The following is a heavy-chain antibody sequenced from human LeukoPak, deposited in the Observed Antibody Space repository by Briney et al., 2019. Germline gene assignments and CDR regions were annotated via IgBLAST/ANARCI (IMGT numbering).Heavy chain of an antibody. Sequence: PGRSLRLFCAASGFTFSSYGMHWVRQAPGKGLEWVAVIWYDGSNKYYADSVKGRFTISRDNSKNTLYLQMNSLRAEDTAVYYCARDALYPTVTTNGGLGYWGQGTLVTVSS. J-gene: IGHJ4*02. V-gene: IGHV3-33*01. CDR1: GFTFSSYG. CDR3: ARDALYPTVTTNGGLGY. D-gene: IGHD4-17*01. CDR2: IWYDGSNK.